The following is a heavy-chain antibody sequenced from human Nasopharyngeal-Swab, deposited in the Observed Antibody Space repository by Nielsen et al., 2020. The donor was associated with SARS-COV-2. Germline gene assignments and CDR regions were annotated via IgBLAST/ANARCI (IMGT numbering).Heavy chain of an antibody. CDR1: GFTFSSYA. CDR3: AREVGGAEPHYGMDV. Sequence: GGSLRLSCAASGFTFSSYAMHWVRQAPGKGLEWVAVISYDGSNKYYGDSVKGRFTISRDNSKNTLYLQMNSLRAEDTAVYYCAREVGGAEPHYGMDVWGQGTTVTVSS. D-gene: IGHD2-21*01. V-gene: IGHV3-30-3*01. J-gene: IGHJ6*02. CDR2: ISYDGSNK.